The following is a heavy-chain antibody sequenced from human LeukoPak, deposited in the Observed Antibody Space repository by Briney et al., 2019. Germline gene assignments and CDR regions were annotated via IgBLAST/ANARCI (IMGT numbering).Heavy chain of an antibody. CDR3: AREYYYDSSGYLSGMDV. V-gene: IGHV3-53*01. Sequence: GGSLRLSCAASGFTFSSYSMSWVRQAPGKGLEWVSVIYSGGSTYYADSVKGRFTISRDNSKNTLYLQMNSLRAEDTAVYYCAREYYYDSSGYLSGMDVWGQGTTVTVSS. CDR2: IYSGGST. J-gene: IGHJ6*02. CDR1: GFTFSSYS. D-gene: IGHD3-22*01.